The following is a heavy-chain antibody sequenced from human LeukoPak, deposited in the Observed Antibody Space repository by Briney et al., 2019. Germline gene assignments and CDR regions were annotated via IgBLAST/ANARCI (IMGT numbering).Heavy chain of an antibody. CDR3: ARGLMRMVRGVIALGY. D-gene: IGHD3-10*01. V-gene: IGHV4-34*01. CDR2: INHSGST. CDR1: GGSFSGYY. J-gene: IGHJ4*02. Sequence: SETLSLTCAVYGGSFSGYYWSWIRQPPGKGLEWIGEINHSGSTNYNPSLKSRVTISVDTSKNQFSLKLSSVTAADTAVYYCARGLMRMVRGVIALGYWGQGTLVTVSS.